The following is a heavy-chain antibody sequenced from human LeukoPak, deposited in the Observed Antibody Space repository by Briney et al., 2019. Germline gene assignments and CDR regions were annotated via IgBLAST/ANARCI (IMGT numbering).Heavy chain of an antibody. Sequence: SETLSLTCTVSGGSISSISNSWGWIRQPPGKGLEWIGSIYYNGNTYYNPSLKSRVSISEDTSKNQFSLKLSSVTAADTAVYYCARRRNSGYDFDYWGQGTLVTVSS. V-gene: IGHV4-39*01. CDR2: IYYNGNT. CDR1: GGSISSISNS. CDR3: ARRRNSGYDFDY. J-gene: IGHJ4*02. D-gene: IGHD5-12*01.